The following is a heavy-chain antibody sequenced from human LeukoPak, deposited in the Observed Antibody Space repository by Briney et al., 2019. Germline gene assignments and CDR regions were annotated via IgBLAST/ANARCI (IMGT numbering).Heavy chain of an antibody. CDR1: GFTFSIYN. V-gene: IGHV3-21*01. J-gene: IGHJ3*02. CDR2: ISSSSNYI. Sequence: GGSLRLSCAASGFTFSIYNMNCVRQAPGKGLEWVSSISSSSNYIYYADSVKGRFTISRDNAKNSLYLQMNSLRVEDTDVYYCARDVGASAPDAFDIWGQGTMVTVSS. CDR3: ARDVGASAPDAFDI. D-gene: IGHD1-26*01.